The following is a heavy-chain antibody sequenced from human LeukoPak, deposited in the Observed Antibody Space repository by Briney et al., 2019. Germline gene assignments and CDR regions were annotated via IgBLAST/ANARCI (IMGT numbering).Heavy chain of an antibody. J-gene: IGHJ3*02. CDR1: GGSISSNSCY. D-gene: IGHD2-21*02. V-gene: IGHV4-39*01. CDR3: ARLSCPGGDCDAFEI. Sequence: SETLSLTCTVSGGSISSNSCYWAWIRQPPWKGLECIGSIYYSGSTYYNPSLMSRVTISVDTSKNQFSLDLSSVTAADTAVYYCARLSCPGGDCDAFEIWGQGTMVTVSS. CDR2: IYYSGST.